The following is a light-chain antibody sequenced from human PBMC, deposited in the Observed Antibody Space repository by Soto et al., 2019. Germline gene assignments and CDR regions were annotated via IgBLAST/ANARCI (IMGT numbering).Light chain of an antibody. V-gene: IGLV1-40*01. J-gene: IGLJ3*02. CDR3: QSYDSSLKAV. Sequence: QSVLTQPPSVSGAPGQRVTISCTGSSSNIGTGYDVHWYQQLPGTAPKLLIYGDSNRPSGVPDRFSGSKSATSASLAITGLQPEDEADYYCQSYDSSLKAVFGGGTQLTVL. CDR2: GDS. CDR1: SSNIGTGYD.